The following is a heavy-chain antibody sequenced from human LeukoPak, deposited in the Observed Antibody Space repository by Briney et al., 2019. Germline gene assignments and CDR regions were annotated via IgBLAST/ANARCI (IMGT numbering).Heavy chain of an antibody. CDR2: ISSSSSYI. V-gene: IGHV3-21*01. CDR1: GFTFSSYS. Sequence: GGSLRLSCAASGFTFSSYSMNWVRQAPGKGLEWVSSISSSSSYIYYADSVKGRFTISRDNAKNSLYLQMNSLRAEDTAVYYCARAWEELTPYYYYYMDVWGKGTTVTVSS. D-gene: IGHD3-10*01. J-gene: IGHJ6*03. CDR3: ARAWEELTPYYYYYMDV.